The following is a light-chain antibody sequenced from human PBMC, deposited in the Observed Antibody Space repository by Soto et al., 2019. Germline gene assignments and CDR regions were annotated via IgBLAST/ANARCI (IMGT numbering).Light chain of an antibody. V-gene: IGLV2-23*01. CDR1: SSDVGAYIF. CDR3: CSYAGSSTWV. Sequence: QSALTQPPSASGSPGQSVTISCTGTSSDVGAYIFVSWYQQHPGKAPKLMIYEGSKRPSGVSNRFSGSKSGNTASLTISGLQAEDEADYYCCSYAGSSTWVFGGGTKLTVL. CDR2: EGS. J-gene: IGLJ3*02.